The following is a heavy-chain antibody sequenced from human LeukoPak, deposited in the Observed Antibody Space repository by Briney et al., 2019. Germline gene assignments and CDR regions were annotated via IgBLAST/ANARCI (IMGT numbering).Heavy chain of an antibody. V-gene: IGHV3-74*01. CDR2: INSDGSST. CDR3: VRDFRSADY. CDR1: GFTFSSCW. J-gene: IGHJ4*02. Sequence: GGSLRLSCAASGFTFSSCWMHWVRHAPGKGLVWVSRINSDGSSTSYADSVKGRFTISRDNARNTVYLQMNSLRAEDTAVYYCVRDFRSADYWGQGTLVTVSS.